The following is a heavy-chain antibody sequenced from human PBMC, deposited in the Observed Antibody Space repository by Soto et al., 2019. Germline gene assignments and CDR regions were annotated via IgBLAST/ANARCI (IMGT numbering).Heavy chain of an antibody. CDR3: ARAYSSSWYYYYYMDV. V-gene: IGHV3-48*04. CDR2: ISSSSSTI. D-gene: IGHD6-13*01. Sequence: GGSLRLSCAASGFTFSSYSMNWVRQAPGKGLEWVSYISSSSSTIYYADSVKGRFTISRDNAKNSLYLQMNSLRAEDTAVYYCARAYSSSWYYYYYMDVWRKVATITVSS. CDR1: GFTFSSYS. J-gene: IGHJ6*03.